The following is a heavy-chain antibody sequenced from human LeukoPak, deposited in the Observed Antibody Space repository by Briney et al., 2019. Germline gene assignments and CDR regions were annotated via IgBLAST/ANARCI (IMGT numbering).Heavy chain of an antibody. J-gene: IGHJ3*02. CDR2: ISAYNGNT. CDR3: ARKQGGVVPAATDAFDI. Sequence: GASVKVSCKASGYTFTSYGISWVRQAPGQGLEWMGWISAYNGNTNYAQKLQGRVTMTTDTSTSTAYMELRSLRSDDTAVYYCARKQGGVVPAATDAFDIWGQGTMVTVSS. V-gene: IGHV1-18*01. CDR1: GYTFTSYG. D-gene: IGHD2-2*01.